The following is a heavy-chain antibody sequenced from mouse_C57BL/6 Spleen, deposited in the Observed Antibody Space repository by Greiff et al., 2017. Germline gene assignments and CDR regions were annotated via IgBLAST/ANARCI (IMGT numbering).Heavy chain of an antibody. J-gene: IGHJ2*01. CDR1: GYAFSSYW. Sequence: QVQLQQSGAELVKPGASVKISCKASGYAFSSYWMNWVKQRPGKGLEWIGQIYPGDGDTNYNGKFKGKATLTADKSSSTAYMQLSSLTSEDSAVYFCARSGAGTVVGFDYWGQGTTLTVSS. CDR2: IYPGDGDT. CDR3: ARSGAGTVVGFDY. V-gene: IGHV1-80*01. D-gene: IGHD4-1*01.